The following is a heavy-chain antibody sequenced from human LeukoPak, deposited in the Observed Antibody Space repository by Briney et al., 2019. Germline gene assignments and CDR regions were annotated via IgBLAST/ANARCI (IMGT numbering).Heavy chain of an antibody. CDR1: GFTFRTAW. Sequence: GGSLRLSCEVSGFTFRTAWMSWVRQVPGKGPEWVGRIKSKIDDGRIDYAATVKGRFSISRDDSKNTLYLQMNSLKTDDTAVYYCTTAGGHYDNLTGLYLKDFYYGVDVWGKGTTVTVSS. CDR3: TTAGGHYDNLTGLYLKDFYYGVDV. CDR2: IKSKIDDGRI. V-gene: IGHV3-15*01. J-gene: IGHJ6*04. D-gene: IGHD3-9*01.